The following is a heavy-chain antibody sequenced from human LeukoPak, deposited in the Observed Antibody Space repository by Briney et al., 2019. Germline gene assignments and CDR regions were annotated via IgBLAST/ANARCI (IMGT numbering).Heavy chain of an antibody. J-gene: IGHJ4*02. Sequence: ASVTVSCKASGFTFTSSAVQWVRQARGQRLEWIGWIVVGSGNTNYAQKFQERVTITRDMSTSTAYMELSSLRSEDTAVYYCAAEMDTAMALDYWGQGTLVTVSS. CDR1: GFTFTSSA. CDR2: IVVGSGNT. V-gene: IGHV1-58*01. CDR3: AAEMDTAMALDY. D-gene: IGHD5-18*01.